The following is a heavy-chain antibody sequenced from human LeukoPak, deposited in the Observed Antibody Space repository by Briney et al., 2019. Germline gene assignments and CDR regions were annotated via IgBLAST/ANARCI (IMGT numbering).Heavy chain of an antibody. D-gene: IGHD6-19*01. Sequence: GGSLRLSCGASGFTFSNYAMSWVRQAPGKGLEWVSSISGSGGSTYYADSVKGRFTISRDNAKNSLYLQMNSLRAEDTAVYYCARAGYSSGWLKRGDQSLNWFDPWGQGTLVTVSS. CDR2: ISGSGGST. V-gene: IGHV3-23*01. J-gene: IGHJ5*02. CDR1: GFTFSNYA. CDR3: ARAGYSSGWLKRGDQSLNWFDP.